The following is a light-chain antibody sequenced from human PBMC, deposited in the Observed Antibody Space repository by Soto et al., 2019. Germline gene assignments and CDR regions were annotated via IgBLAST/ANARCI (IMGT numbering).Light chain of an antibody. Sequence: QSVLTQPPSASGTPGQRVTISCSGSSSNIGSNTVNWYQQLPGTAPKLLIYSNNQRPSGVPVRFSGSKSGTSASLAISGLQSEDEADYYCETWDSNTYVFGTGTKLTVL. CDR3: ETWDSNTYV. J-gene: IGLJ1*01. V-gene: IGLV1-44*01. CDR1: SSNIGSNT. CDR2: SNN.